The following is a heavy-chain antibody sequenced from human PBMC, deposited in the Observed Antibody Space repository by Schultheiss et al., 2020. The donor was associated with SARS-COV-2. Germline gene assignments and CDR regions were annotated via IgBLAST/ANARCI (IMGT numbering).Heavy chain of an antibody. D-gene: IGHD6-19*01. Sequence: SETLSLTCTVSGDSISSNIYFWGWIRQPPGKGLEWIGSIYFSGSAYYNPSLKSRVTISVDTSKSQFSLKLRSVTAADTAVYYCARLQVAGTGLDPWGQGTLVTVSS. CDR2: IYFSGSA. CDR1: GDSISSNIYF. V-gene: IGHV4-39*01. CDR3: ARLQVAGTGLDP. J-gene: IGHJ5*02.